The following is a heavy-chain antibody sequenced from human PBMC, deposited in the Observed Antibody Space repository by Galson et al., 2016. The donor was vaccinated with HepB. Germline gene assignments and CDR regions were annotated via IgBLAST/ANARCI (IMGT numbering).Heavy chain of an antibody. CDR2: IWHDGSNK. J-gene: IGHJ6*02. D-gene: IGHD1-1*01. V-gene: IGHV3-33*01. Sequence: SLRLSCAASGFTFSNYGMHWVRQAPGKGLEWVAVIWHDGSNKYYADSVKGRFTISRDSSTLYLQMNSLKTEDTAVYYCTTGGGNWALGMDVWGQGTTVTVSS. CDR3: TTGGGNWALGMDV. CDR1: GFTFSNYG.